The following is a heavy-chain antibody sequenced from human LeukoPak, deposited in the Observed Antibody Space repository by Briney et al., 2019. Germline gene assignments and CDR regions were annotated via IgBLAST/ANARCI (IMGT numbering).Heavy chain of an antibody. Sequence: ASVKVSCKTSGYTFTSYDVHWVRQAAGQGLEWLGWMNPNSGNTAYAQRFQGRLSMTRDTSIRTAYMELSSLRSDDTDVYYCARRGWKLNERGYYFDYWGQGTLLTVSS. J-gene: IGHJ4*02. CDR1: GYTFTSYD. V-gene: IGHV1-8*01. CDR3: ARRGWKLNERGYYFDY. D-gene: IGHD1-1*01. CDR2: MNPNSGNT.